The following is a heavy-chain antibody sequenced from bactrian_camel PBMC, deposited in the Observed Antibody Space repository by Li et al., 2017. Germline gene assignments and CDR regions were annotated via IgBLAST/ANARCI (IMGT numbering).Heavy chain of an antibody. CDR1: GNTVSRHC. D-gene: IGHD2*01. CDR3: AARPYYCTTPFRYEYDY. V-gene: IGHV3S53*01. Sequence: VQLVESGGGSVQAGGSLRLSCAASGNTVSRHCMGWFRQAPGKEREGVAAIGSDARASYADSVKGRFTISHDNAKNSVDLQMNSLKPDDTAMYYCAARPYYCTTPFRYEYDYWGQGTQVTVS. CDR2: IGSDARA. J-gene: IGHJ4*01.